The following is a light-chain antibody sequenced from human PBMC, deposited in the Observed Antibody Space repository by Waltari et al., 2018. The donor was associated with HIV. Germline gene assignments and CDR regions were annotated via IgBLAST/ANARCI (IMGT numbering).Light chain of an antibody. Sequence: QSALTQPASMSGSPGQSITISCAGPTSDIGPSHSVSWYQQHTDSAPKLLSYDVSSRPSGVDSRFSGSKSGNTASLTISDLRSDDEAVYYCSSYTTTFIFGAGTKVDVL. CDR3: SSYTTTFI. J-gene: IGLJ2*01. CDR2: DVS. V-gene: IGLV2-14*03. CDR1: TSDIGPSHS.